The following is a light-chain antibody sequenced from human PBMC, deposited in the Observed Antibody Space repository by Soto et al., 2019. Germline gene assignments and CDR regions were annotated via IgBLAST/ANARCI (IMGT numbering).Light chain of an antibody. CDR1: SSNIGAGYD. Sequence: QSPLTQPPSVSGAPGQRVTISCTGSSSNIGAGYDVHWYQQIPGTAPRLIIYGTTNRPSGVPDRFSGSKSGTSASLAITVLQAEDEADYYCQSYDGTLSGSYVFGIGTKVTVL. CDR2: GTT. CDR3: QSYDGTLSGSYV. V-gene: IGLV1-40*01. J-gene: IGLJ1*01.